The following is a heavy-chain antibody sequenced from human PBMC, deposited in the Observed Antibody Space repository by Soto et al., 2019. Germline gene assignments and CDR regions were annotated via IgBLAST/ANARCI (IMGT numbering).Heavy chain of an antibody. J-gene: IGHJ6*02. Sequence: QVQLVQSGAEVKKPGASVKVSCKASGYTFTSYYMRWVRQAPGQGLEWMGIINPSGGSTSYAQKFQGRVTMTRDTSTSTVYMELSSLRSEDTAVYYCARDVRLGEYPYYYYGMDVWGQGTTVTVSS. CDR3: ARDVRLGEYPYYYYGMDV. V-gene: IGHV1-46*01. CDR1: GYTFTSYY. CDR2: INPSGGST. D-gene: IGHD3-10*01.